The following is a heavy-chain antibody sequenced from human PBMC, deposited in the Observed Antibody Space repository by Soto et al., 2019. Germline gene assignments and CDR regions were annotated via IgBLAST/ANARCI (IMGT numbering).Heavy chain of an antibody. CDR1: GFSLSTSGVG. CDR3: AHRPSYCSGGSCYSGFDY. J-gene: IGHJ4*02. D-gene: IGHD2-15*01. V-gene: IGHV2-5*02. Sequence: QITLKESGPTLVKPTQTLTLTCTFSGFSLSTSGVGVGWIRQPPGKALEWLALIYWDDDKRYSPSLKSRLTITMDPSKNQVVLTMTNMDPVDTATYYCAHRPSYCSGGSCYSGFDYWGQGTLVTVSS. CDR2: IYWDDDK.